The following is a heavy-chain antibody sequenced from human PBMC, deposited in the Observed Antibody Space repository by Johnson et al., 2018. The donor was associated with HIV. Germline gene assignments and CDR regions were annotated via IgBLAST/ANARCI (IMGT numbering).Heavy chain of an antibody. J-gene: IGHJ3*02. Sequence: QMLLVESGGGVVQPGRSLRLSCAASGFTFSSYAMHWVRQAPGKGLEWVAVISYDGSNKYYADSVKGRFTISRDNSKNTLYLQMNSLGAEDTAVYYCAREWELLGSAFDIWGQGTMVTVSS. CDR3: AREWELLGSAFDI. CDR2: ISYDGSNK. V-gene: IGHV3-30-3*01. CDR1: GFTFSSYA. D-gene: IGHD1-26*01.